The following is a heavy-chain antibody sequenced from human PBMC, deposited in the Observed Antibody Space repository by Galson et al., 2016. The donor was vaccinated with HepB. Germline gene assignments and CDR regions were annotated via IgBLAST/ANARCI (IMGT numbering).Heavy chain of an antibody. CDR2: VIPLLDTT. CDR3: ARGLGGGMSWFDP. D-gene: IGHD3-16*01. CDR1: GATLSNNA. Sequence: SVKVSCKASGATLSNNAISWLRQAPGQGLEWMGGVIPLLDTTDYAQRFKGRVTITADESTHTVHMELSSLRSDDTAVYYCARGLGGGMSWFDPWGQGTLVTVSS. J-gene: IGHJ5*02. V-gene: IGHV1-69*13.